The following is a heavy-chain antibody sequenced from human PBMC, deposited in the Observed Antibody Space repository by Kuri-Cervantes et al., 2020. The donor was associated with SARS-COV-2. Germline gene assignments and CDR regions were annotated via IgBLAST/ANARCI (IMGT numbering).Heavy chain of an antibody. CDR1: GFTFSSYS. J-gene: IGHJ4*02. Sequence: LSLTCAASGFTFSSYSMNWVRQAPGKGLEWVSYISSSSSTKYYADSVKGRFTISRDNAKNSLYLQMNSLGAEDTAVYYCASIYSGYEDGWGQGTLVTVSS. CDR2: ISSSSSTK. D-gene: IGHD5-12*01. V-gene: IGHV3-48*04. CDR3: ASIYSGYEDG.